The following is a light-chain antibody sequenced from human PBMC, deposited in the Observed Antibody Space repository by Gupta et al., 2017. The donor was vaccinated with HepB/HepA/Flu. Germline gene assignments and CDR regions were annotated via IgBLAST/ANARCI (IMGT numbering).Light chain of an antibody. CDR2: DAS. V-gene: IGKV3-15*01. CDR3: QHENYWPLT. Sequence: EIVMTQPPGTLSVSPGERATLSCRASQNIDTNLAWYQQKPGQAPRLVIYDASARATGVPGRFSGSGSGTEFTLTISSRQSEDFAVYYCQHENYWPLTFGGGTEVDIK. J-gene: IGKJ4*01. CDR1: QNIDTN.